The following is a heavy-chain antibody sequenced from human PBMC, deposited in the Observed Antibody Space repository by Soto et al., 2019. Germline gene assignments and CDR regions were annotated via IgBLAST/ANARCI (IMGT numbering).Heavy chain of an antibody. CDR2: ISAYNGNT. V-gene: IGHV1-18*01. D-gene: IGHD5-18*01. CDR3: ARVYFPNVDTAMVTTNYTLDY. CDR1: GYTFTSYG. J-gene: IGHJ4*02. Sequence: ASVKVSCKASGYTFTSYGISWVRQAPGQGLEWMGWISAYNGNTNYAQKLQGRVTMTTDTSTSTAYMELRSLRSDDTAVYYCARVYFPNVDTAMVTTNYTLDYRGQGTLVTVSS.